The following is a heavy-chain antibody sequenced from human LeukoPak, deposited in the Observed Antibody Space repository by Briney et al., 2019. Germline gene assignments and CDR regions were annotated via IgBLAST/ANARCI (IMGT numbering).Heavy chain of an antibody. Sequence: SETLSLTCAVYGGSLSGYYWSWIRQPPGQGLEWIGEINHSGSTNYNPSLKSRVTISVDTSKNQFSLKLSSVTAADTAVYYCARGAATGYYFDYWGQGTLVTVSS. CDR2: INHSGST. D-gene: IGHD6-25*01. V-gene: IGHV4-34*01. CDR1: GGSLSGYY. CDR3: ARGAATGYYFDY. J-gene: IGHJ4*02.